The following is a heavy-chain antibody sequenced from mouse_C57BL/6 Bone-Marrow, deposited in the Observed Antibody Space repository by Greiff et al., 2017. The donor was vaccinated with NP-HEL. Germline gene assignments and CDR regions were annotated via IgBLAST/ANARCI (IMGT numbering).Heavy chain of an antibody. D-gene: IGHD1-1*01. CDR1: GFSLSTFGMG. J-gene: IGHJ2*01. V-gene: IGHV8-8*01. CDR2: IWWDDDK. CDR3: ARIPPYYDSYYFDD. Sequence: QVTLKESGPGILQPSQTLSLTCSFSGFSLSTFGMGVGWIRPPSGKGLEWLAHIWWDDDKYYNPALKSRPTISKDTSKNQVFLKLANVDTADTATYYCARIPPYYDSYYFDDWGQGTTLTVSS.